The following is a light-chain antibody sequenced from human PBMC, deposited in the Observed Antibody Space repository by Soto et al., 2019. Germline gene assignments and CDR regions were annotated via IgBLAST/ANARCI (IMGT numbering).Light chain of an antibody. CDR3: QKYGNFWT. Sequence: FAFTQSPGTLSLSPGETATLSCMACQTVSSTYLAWSQHKPGQAPRLLIYDAYNRATGIPDRFSGSGSGTDFSLTIRRLEPDDFAVYYCQKYGNFWTFGQGTKVDNK. CDR1: QTVSSTY. J-gene: IGKJ1*01. CDR2: DAY. V-gene: IGKV3-20*01.